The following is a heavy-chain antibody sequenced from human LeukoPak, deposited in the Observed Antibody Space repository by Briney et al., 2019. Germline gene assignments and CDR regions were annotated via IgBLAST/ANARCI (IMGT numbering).Heavy chain of an antibody. V-gene: IGHV1-69*01. Sequence: GGSLRLSCAASGFTFSSYAISWVRQAPGQGLEWMGGIIPIFGTANYAQKFQGRVTITADESTSTAYMELSSLRSEDTAVYYCARDRSLTLAPLDYWGQGTLVTVSS. CDR1: GFTFSSYA. CDR3: ARDRSLTLAPLDY. J-gene: IGHJ4*02. CDR2: IIPIFGTA. D-gene: IGHD2-21*02.